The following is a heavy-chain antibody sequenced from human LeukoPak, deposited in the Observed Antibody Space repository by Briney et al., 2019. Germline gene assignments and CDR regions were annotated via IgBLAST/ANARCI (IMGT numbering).Heavy chain of an antibody. CDR2: INSGGST. D-gene: IGHD6-19*01. V-gene: IGHV3-66*01. J-gene: IGHJ4*02. CDR1: GFTVTNND. CDR3: ARDGLVVADTSGDY. Sequence: GGSLRLSCAASGFTVTNNDMNWVRQAPGKGLEWISVINSGGSTYFADSVKGRFTISRDNSKNTLYLQMNSLRAEDTAVYYCARDGLVVADTSGDYWGQGTLVTVSS.